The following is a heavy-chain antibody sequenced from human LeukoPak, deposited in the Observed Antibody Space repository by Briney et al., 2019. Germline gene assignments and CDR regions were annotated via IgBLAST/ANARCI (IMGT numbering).Heavy chain of an antibody. Sequence: SQTLSLTCAVSGGSISSGGYSWSWIRQPPGKGLEWIGYIYHSGSTNYNPSLKSRVTISVDTSKNQFSLKLSSVTAADTAVYYCARGLRFLEWLVLGSNYYFDYWGQGTLVTVSS. CDR3: ARGLRFLEWLVLGSNYYFDY. CDR1: GGSISSGGYS. CDR2: IYHSGST. D-gene: IGHD3-3*01. J-gene: IGHJ4*02. V-gene: IGHV4-30-2*01.